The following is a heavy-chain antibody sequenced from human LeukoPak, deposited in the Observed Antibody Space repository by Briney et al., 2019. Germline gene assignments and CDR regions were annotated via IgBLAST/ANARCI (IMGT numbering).Heavy chain of an antibody. CDR1: GYTFTSYD. D-gene: IGHD5-12*01. J-gene: IGHJ4*02. V-gene: IGHV1-8*01. Sequence: ASVKVSCKASGYTFTSYDINWVRQATGQGLEWMGWMNPNSGNTGYAQKFQGRVTMTRNTSISTAYMELSSLRSEDTAVYYCARITGVATITAAAAWGQGTLVTVSS. CDR3: ARITGVATITAAAA. CDR2: MNPNSGNT.